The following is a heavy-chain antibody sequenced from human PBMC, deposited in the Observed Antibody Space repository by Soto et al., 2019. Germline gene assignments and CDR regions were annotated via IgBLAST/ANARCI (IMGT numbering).Heavy chain of an antibody. CDR1: GFTFSSYG. CDR3: ARDHVVVPAAIYYYGMDV. V-gene: IGHV3-33*01. D-gene: IGHD2-2*01. CDR2: IWYDGSNK. J-gene: IGHJ6*02. Sequence: GGSLRLSCAASGFTFSSYGMHWVRQAPGKGLEWVAVIWYDGSNKYYADSVKGRFTISRDNSKNTLYLQMNSLRAEDTAVYYCARDHVVVPAAIYYYGMDVWGQGTTVTVSS.